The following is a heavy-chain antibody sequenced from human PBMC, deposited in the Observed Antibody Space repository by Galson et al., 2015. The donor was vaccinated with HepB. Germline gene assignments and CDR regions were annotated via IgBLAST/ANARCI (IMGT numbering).Heavy chain of an antibody. J-gene: IGHJ4*02. CDR2: ISYGGSNK. CDR3: ARAGIVVVPAAHFYFDY. CDR1: GFTFSSYA. V-gene: IGHV3-30-3*01. Sequence: SLRLSCAASGFTFSSYAMHWVRQAPGKGLEWVAVISYGGSNKYYADSVKGRFTISRDNSKNTLYLQMNSLRAEDTAVYYCARAGIVVVPAAHFYFDYWGQGTLVTVSS. D-gene: IGHD2-2*01.